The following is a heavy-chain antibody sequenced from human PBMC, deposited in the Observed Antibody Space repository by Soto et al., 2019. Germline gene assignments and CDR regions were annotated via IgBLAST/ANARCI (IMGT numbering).Heavy chain of an antibody. D-gene: IGHD3-9*01. CDR2: IYYSGST. CDR1: GGSISSGGYY. CDR3: ARASRLRYFDWFPGAFDI. J-gene: IGHJ3*02. Sequence: PSETLSLTCTVSGGSISSGGYYWGWIRQHPGKGLEWIGYIYYSGSTYYNPSLKSRVTISVDTSKNQFPLKLSSVTAADTAVYYCARASRLRYFDWFPGAFDIWGQGTMVTVSS. V-gene: IGHV4-31*03.